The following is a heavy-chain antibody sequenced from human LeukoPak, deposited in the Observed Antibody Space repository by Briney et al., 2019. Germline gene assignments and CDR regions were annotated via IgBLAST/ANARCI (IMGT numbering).Heavy chain of an antibody. V-gene: IGHV4-61*08. Sequence: PSQTLSLTCTVSGGSISSGDYYWTWIRQPPGKGLEWIGYIYYRGTTNYNPSLMSRVTISVDTSKNQFSLKVRSVTAADTAVDYCAGGKWAPPHYYYGMDVWGQGTTVTVSS. D-gene: IGHD1-26*01. CDR3: AGGKWAPPHYYYGMDV. J-gene: IGHJ6*02. CDR2: IYYRGTT. CDR1: GGSISSGDYY.